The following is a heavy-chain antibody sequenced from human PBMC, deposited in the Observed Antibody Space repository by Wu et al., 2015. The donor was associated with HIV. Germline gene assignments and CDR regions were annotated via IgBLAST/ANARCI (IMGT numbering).Heavy chain of an antibody. V-gene: IGHV1-2*02. D-gene: IGHD3-10*01. J-gene: IGHJ3*02. CDR1: GYTFTSYD. Sequence: QVQLVQSGAEVKKPGASVKVSCKASGYTFTSYDINWVRQATGQGLEWMGWMNPNSGGTNYAQKFQGRVTMTRDTSISTAYMELSRLRSDDTAVYYCVRGARGMPKGAFEIWGQGTLVIVSS. CDR2: MNPNSGGT. CDR3: VRGARGMPKGAFEI.